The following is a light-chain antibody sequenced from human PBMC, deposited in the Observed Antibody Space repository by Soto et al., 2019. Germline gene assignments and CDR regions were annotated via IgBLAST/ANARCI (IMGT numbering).Light chain of an antibody. V-gene: IGKV3-15*01. Sequence: EIVMTQSPATLSVSPGERATLSCRASRNVGSNLAWYQHKPGQAPRLLIYYASTRATGVPARFSGSGSGTEFALTISSLQSEYFAVYYCQQYNNWPPYTFGQGTKLEIE. CDR2: YAS. CDR1: RNVGSN. J-gene: IGKJ2*01. CDR3: QQYNNWPPYT.